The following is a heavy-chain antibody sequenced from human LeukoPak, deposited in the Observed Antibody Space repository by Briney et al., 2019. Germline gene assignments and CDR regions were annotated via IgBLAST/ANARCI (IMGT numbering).Heavy chain of an antibody. J-gene: IGHJ4*02. V-gene: IGHV4-39*01. CDR1: GGSISSSGYY. CDR2: IYYSGST. D-gene: IGHD3-10*01. Sequence: PSETLSLTXTISGGSISSSGYYWGWIRQPPGKGLEWIGSIYYSGSTYYNPSLKSRVTISVDTSKNQFSLKLSSVTAADTAVYYCARQMVRGFSNRWGQGTLVTVSS. CDR3: ARQMVRGFSNR.